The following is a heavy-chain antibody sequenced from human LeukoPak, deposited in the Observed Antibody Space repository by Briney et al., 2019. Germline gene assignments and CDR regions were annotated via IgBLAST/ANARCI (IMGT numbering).Heavy chain of an antibody. CDR1: GGSISSYY. V-gene: IGHV4-4*07. CDR2: TYPSGST. J-gene: IGHJ4*02. Sequence: SSETLSLTCTVSGGSISSYYWSWMRQPAGKALEWIGRTYPSGSTNYNPSLKSRVTMSVDTSQNQFSLKMTSVTAADTAVYYCARGASTTWPGNFDYWGQGTLVTVSS. CDR3: ARGASTTWPGNFDY. D-gene: IGHD1-14*01.